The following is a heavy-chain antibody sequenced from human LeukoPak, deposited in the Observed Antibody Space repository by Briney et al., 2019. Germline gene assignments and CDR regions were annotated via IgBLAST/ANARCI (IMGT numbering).Heavy chain of an antibody. CDR2: MFYSGSI. J-gene: IGHJ6*02. Sequence: KSWETLSLTCTVSDGSISGYYWNGIRRSPGKGLEWIGYMFYSGSINYNPSLKSRVTMSVDTSKNQFSLKLSSVTAADTAVYYCARRGSSSSGYGLDVWGQGTTVTVSS. CDR3: ARRGSSSSGYGLDV. CDR1: DGSISGYY. V-gene: IGHV4-59*08. D-gene: IGHD2-2*01.